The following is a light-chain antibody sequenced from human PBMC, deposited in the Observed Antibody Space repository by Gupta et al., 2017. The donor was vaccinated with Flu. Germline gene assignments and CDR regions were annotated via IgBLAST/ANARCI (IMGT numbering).Light chain of an antibody. CDR1: QGISNW. CDR2: DAS. V-gene: IGKV1-12*01. Sequence: DIQMTQPPSSVSASVGDRVTITCRASQGISNWLAWYQQRPGKAPNLLIYDASNLQSGVPSRFSGSRSGTEFSLTISRLQPEDFATYYCQQTNSFPLTFGGGTKVEIK. J-gene: IGKJ4*01. CDR3: QQTNSFPLT.